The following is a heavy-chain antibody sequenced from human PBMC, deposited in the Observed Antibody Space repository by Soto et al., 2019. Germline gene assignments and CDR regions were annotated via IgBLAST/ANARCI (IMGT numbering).Heavy chain of an antibody. CDR3: AKDSCGWSLFDY. D-gene: IGHD6-19*01. CDR1: GFTFSNYA. V-gene: IGHV3-23*01. J-gene: IGHJ4*02. Sequence: EVQLLESGGGLVQPGGSLRLSCAASGFTFSNYAMNWVRQAPGSGVEWVSTITSGASTYYADSVKGRFTISRDNSKNTLYLQMSSLRAEDTAIYSCAKDSCGWSLFDYWGLGTLVTVSS. CDR2: ITSGAST.